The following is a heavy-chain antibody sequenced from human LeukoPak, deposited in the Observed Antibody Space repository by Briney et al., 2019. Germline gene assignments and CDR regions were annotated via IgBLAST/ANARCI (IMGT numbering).Heavy chain of an antibody. Sequence: TGGSLRLSCAASGFTFDDYVMHWVREDPGKGLEWVSLISGDGGTTYYADSVKGRFTISRDNSKNSLYLQLNSLRTEDTALYYCAKAITRNVVVTAINYWGQGTLVTVSS. CDR3: AKAITRNVVVTAINY. CDR2: ISGDGGTT. J-gene: IGHJ4*02. CDR1: GFTFDDYV. V-gene: IGHV3-43*02. D-gene: IGHD2-21*02.